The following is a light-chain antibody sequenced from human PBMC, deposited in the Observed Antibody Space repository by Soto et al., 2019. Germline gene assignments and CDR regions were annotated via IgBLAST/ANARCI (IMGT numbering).Light chain of an antibody. CDR2: DAS. CDR1: QSISSY. CDR3: QQPFT. J-gene: IGKJ3*01. Sequence: EIVLTQSPATLSLSPGERATLSCRASQSISSYLVWYQQKPGQAPRLLIYDASNRATGIPARFSGSGSGTDFTLTISSLEPEDFAVYYCQQPFTFGPGTKVDI. V-gene: IGKV3-11*01.